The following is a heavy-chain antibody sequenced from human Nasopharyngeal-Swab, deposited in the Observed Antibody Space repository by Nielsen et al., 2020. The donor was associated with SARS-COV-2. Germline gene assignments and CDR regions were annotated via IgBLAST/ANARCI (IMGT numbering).Heavy chain of an antibody. D-gene: IGHD3-10*01. V-gene: IGHV3-23*01. CDR1: GFTFSSYA. Sequence: ESLKISCAASGFTFSSYAMSWVRQAPGKGLEWVSAISGSGGSTYYADSVKGRFTISRDNAKNTLYLQMNSLRAEDTAVYYCARPSVGEEVGYWGQGTLVTVSS. CDR2: ISGSGGST. CDR3: ARPSVGEEVGY. J-gene: IGHJ4*02.